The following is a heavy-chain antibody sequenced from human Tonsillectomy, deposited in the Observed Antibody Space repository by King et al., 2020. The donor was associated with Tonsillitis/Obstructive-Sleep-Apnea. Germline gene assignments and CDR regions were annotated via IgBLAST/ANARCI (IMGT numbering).Heavy chain of an antibody. J-gene: IGHJ4*02. CDR1: GGSISSSSYY. CDR2: IYYSGST. CDR3: ARHRGSNFDY. D-gene: IGHD5-24*01. V-gene: IGHV4-39*01. Sequence: QLQESGPGLVKPLETLSLTCTVSGGSISSSSYYWGWIRQPPGKGLEWIGSIYYSGSTYYNPSLQSRVTISVDTSKNQFSLKLSSVTAADTAVYYCARHRGSNFDYWGQGTLVTVSS.